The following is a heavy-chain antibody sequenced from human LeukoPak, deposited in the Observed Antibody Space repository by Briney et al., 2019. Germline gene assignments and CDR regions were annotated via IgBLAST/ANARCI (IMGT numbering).Heavy chain of an antibody. CDR1: GGSISSSSYY. CDR3: ARGHDSSGGFDP. J-gene: IGHJ5*02. V-gene: IGHV4-39*07. Sequence: PSETLSLTCTVSGGSISSSSYYWGWIRQPPGKGLEWIGSIYYSGSTYYNPSLKSRVTISVDTSKNQFSLKLSSVTAADTAVCYCARGHDSSGGFDPWGQGTLVTVSS. CDR2: IYYSGST. D-gene: IGHD6-6*01.